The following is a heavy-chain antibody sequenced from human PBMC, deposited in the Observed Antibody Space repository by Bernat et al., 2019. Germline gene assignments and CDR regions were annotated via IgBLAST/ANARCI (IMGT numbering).Heavy chain of an antibody. J-gene: IGHJ4*02. D-gene: IGHD3-10*01. CDR2: ISYDGSNK. V-gene: IGHV3-30*18. CDR1: GFTFSSYG. Sequence: QVQLVESGGGVVQPGRSLRLSCAASGFTFSSYGMHWVRQAPGKGLEWVAVISYDGSNKYYADSVKGRFTISRDNSKNTLYLQMNSLRAEDTAVYYCAKVNGIWFWELSDYFDYWGQGTLVTVSS. CDR3: AKVNGIWFWELSDYFDY.